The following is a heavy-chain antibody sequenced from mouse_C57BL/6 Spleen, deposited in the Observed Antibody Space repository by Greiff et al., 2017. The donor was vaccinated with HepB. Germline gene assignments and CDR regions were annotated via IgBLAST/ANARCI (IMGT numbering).Heavy chain of an antibody. CDR3: ARRAMDY. V-gene: IGHV5-4*03. CDR2: ISDGGSYT. CDR1: GFTFSSYA. Sequence: EVKLEESGGGLVKPGGSLKLSCAASGFTFSSYAMSWVRQTPEKRLEWVATISDGGSYTYYTDNVKGRFTISRDNAKNNLYLQMSHLKSEDTAMYYCARRAMDYWGQGTSVTVSS. J-gene: IGHJ4*01.